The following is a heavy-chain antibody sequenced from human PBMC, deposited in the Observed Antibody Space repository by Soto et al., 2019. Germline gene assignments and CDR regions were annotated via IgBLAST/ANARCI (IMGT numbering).Heavy chain of an antibody. CDR1: GFNFNYA. CDR3: AKFLRRYYGRGDYYSGMDV. V-gene: IGHV3-23*01. J-gene: IGHJ6*02. CDR2: VSGSGGST. D-gene: IGHD3-10*02. Sequence: VGSLRLSCACSGFNFNYAMSWVRQATAKGLEWVSAVSGSGGSTYYADSVKGRFTISRDNSKNTLYLQMNSLRTEDTALYYCAKFLRRYYGRGDYYSGMDVWGQGTTVTVS.